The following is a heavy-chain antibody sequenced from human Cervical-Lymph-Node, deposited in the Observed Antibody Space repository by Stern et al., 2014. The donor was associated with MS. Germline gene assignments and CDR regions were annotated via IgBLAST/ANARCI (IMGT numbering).Heavy chain of an antibody. CDR2: SCADNGNT. CDR3: ARGLLGSENAFDI. Sequence: VQLVESGAEVKKPGASVKVSCKASGYTFTSYGISWVRQAPGQGLEWMGWSCADNGNTNYAQTLQGIVTMTTDTSTSTAYMELRSLRSDDTAVYYCARGLLGSENAFDIWGQGTMVTVSS. J-gene: IGHJ3*02. D-gene: IGHD2-15*01. V-gene: IGHV1-18*01. CDR1: GYTFTSYG.